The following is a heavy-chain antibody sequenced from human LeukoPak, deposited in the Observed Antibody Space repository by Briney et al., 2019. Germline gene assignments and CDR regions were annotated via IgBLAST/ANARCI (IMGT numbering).Heavy chain of an antibody. D-gene: IGHD6-13*01. V-gene: IGHV4-34*01. CDR2: INHSGST. J-gene: IGHJ5*02. CDR3: ARFIAHWLDP. Sequence: PSETLSLTCAVYGGSFSGYYWSWIRQPPGKGLEWIGEINHSGSTNYNPSLKSRVTISGDTSKNQFSLKLSSVTAADTAMYYCARFIAHWLDPWGQGTLVTVSS. CDR1: GGSFSGYY.